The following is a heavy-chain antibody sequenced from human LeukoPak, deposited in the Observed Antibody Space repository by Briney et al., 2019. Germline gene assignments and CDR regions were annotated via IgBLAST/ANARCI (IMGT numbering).Heavy chain of an antibody. J-gene: IGHJ5*02. CDR3: ARCLPGQAEITMLQNWFDP. Sequence: LRLSCANSGFIFSDYYLSWIQQPPGKGLEWIGSIYHSGSTYYNPSLKSRVTISVDTSKNQFSLKLSSVTAADTAVYYCARCLPGQAEITMLQNWFDPWGQGTLVTVSS. CDR1: GFIFSDYY. V-gene: IGHV4-38-2*01. CDR2: IYHSGST. D-gene: IGHD3-10*01.